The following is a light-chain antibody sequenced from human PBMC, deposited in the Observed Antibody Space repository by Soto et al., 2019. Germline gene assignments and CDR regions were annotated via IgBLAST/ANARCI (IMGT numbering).Light chain of an antibody. J-gene: IGKJ4*01. V-gene: IGKV3-20*01. Sequence: ESVLTQSPGTLSLSPGERATLSCRASQSVSSSYLAWYQQKPRQAPRLLIYGASGRATGIPDRFSGSGSGTDFTLTISRLEPEDFAVYYCQQYGSSLGLTFGGGTKVEIK. CDR3: QQYGSSLGLT. CDR1: QSVSSSY. CDR2: GAS.